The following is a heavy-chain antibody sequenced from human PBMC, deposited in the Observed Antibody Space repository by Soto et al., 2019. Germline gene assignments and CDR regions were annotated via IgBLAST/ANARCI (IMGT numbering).Heavy chain of an antibody. V-gene: IGHV5-51*01. J-gene: IGHJ6*02. CDR1: GYNFANYW. CDR3: ARSPGFGESPPHGGMDV. D-gene: IGHD3-10*01. Sequence: GESLKISCKGSGYNFANYWIGWVRQMPGKGLEWMGIIYPADSDTRYSPSCQGQVTISADKSIDTAYLQWSSLKASDTAMYYCARSPGFGESPPHGGMDVWGQGTTVTVSS. CDR2: IYPADSDT.